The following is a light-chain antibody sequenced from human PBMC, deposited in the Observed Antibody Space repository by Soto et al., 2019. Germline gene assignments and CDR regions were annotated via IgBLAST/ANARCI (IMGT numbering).Light chain of an antibody. CDR1: ESVTSSH. V-gene: IGKV3-20*01. CDR2: SAS. CDR3: QYYGSTRNT. J-gene: IGKJ5*01. Sequence: EIVLTQSPDTLCLSPGEMATLACRASESVTSSHIAWYQQKPGQAPRLLIYSASSRATGISDRFSGSWSGTDFTLTVSTLEPDDFAVYYCQYYGSTRNTFGQTTRLESK.